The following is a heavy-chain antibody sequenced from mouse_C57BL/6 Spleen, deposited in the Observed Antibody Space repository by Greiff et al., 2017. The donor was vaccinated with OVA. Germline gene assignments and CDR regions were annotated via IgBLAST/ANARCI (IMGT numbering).Heavy chain of an antibody. CDR3: AKLGRRAY. CDR2: ISNGGGST. V-gene: IGHV5-12*01. J-gene: IGHJ3*01. D-gene: IGHD4-1*01. CDR1: GFTFSDYY. Sequence: EVMLVESGGGLVQPGGSLKLSCAASGFTFSDYYMYWVRQTPEKRLEWVAYISNGGGSTYYPDTVKGRFTISRDNAKNTLYLQMSRLKSEDTAMYYCAKLGRRAYWGQGTLVTVSA.